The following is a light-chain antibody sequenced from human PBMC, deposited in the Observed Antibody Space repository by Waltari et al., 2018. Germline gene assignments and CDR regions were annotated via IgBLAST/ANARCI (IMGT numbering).Light chain of an antibody. Sequence: EIVLTQSPGTLSLSPGARATLSCRASQSIGRYLAWYQQKPDQAPRLLIYAASTRATGIPDRFSGSGSGTDFSLSISRLEPEDFAVYYCQNHERLPATFGQGTKVEIK. J-gene: IGKJ1*01. CDR1: QSIGRY. CDR3: QNHERLPAT. CDR2: AAS. V-gene: IGKV3-20*01.